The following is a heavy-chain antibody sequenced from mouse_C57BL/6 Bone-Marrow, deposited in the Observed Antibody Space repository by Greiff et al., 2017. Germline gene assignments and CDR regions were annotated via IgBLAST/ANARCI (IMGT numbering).Heavy chain of an antibody. V-gene: IGHV1-72*01. CDR3: ARRGCYYAMDY. CDR2: ISPNSGGI. J-gene: IGHJ4*01. CDR1: GYTFTGYW. Sequence: VQLQQPGAELVKPGASVKLSCRASGYTFTGYWMHWVRQGPGRGLGWIGRISPNSGGIKYMEKFKSKATMTVDKPSSTSYMQLSSLTSEDSAVYYCARRGCYYAMDYWGQGTAVTVSS.